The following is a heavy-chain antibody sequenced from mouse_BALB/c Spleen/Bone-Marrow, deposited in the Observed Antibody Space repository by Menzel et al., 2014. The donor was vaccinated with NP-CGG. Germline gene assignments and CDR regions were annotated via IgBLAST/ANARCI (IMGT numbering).Heavy chain of an antibody. CDR2: INPSSEYS. J-gene: IGHJ2*01. CDR3: AKPTVVADFDY. CDR1: GYTFSNYT. V-gene: IGHV1-4*02. D-gene: IGHD1-1*01. Sequence: QVQLQQSAAELARPGASVKMSCKASGYTFSNYTMHWVKQRPGQDLEWIGFINPSSEYSEYNQKFKDKTTLTAGKSSSTAYMQLSSLTSEDSAVYYCAKPTVVADFDYWGQGTTLTVSS.